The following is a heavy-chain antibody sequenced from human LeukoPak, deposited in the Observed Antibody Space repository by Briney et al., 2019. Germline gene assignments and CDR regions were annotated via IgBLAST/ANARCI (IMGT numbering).Heavy chain of an antibody. Sequence: SETLSLTCTVSGYSISSGYYWGWIRQPPGKGLEWIGNIYHSGSTYYNPSLKSRVTISVDTSENQFSLKLSSVTAADTAVYYCARDSGSGPGWRYYYMDVWGKGTTVTVSS. D-gene: IGHD3-10*01. CDR2: IYHSGST. V-gene: IGHV4-38-2*02. CDR3: ARDSGSGPGWRYYYMDV. J-gene: IGHJ6*03. CDR1: GYSISSGYY.